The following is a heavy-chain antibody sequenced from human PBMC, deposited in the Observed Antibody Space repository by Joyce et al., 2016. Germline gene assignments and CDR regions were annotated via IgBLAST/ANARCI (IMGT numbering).Heavy chain of an antibody. V-gene: IGHV1-69*01. CDR2: IVAMSGTT. D-gene: IGHD3-3*01. J-gene: IGHJ4*02. CDR3: ARGRGDDFWSGYYGSSDY. CDR1: GDIFNAYG. Sequence: QVQLEQSGAEVKKPGSSVKVSCKTSGDIFNAYGINWVRQAPGQGLEWLGGIVAMSGTTAYAQKFRGRLTISAHEPARTVYMELSRLRSDDTCTYYCARGRGDDFWSGYYGSSDYWGQGTLVSVSS.